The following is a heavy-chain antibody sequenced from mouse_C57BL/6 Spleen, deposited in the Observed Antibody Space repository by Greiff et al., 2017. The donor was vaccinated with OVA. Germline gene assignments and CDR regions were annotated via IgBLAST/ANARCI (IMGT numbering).Heavy chain of an antibody. Sequence: VQLQQPGAELVKPGASVKMSCKASGYTFTDYYMHWVKQSHGKSLEWIGYINPNNGGTSYNQKFKGKATLTVNESSSTAYMELRSLTSEDSAVYYCAREDIVTSCAYWGQGTLLTVSA. J-gene: IGHJ3*01. CDR2: INPNNGGT. D-gene: IGHD2-5*01. CDR3: AREDIVTSCAY. V-gene: IGHV1-22*01. CDR1: GYTFTDYY.